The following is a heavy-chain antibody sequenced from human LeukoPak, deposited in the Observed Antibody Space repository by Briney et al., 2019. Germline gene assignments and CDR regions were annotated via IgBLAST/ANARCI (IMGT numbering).Heavy chain of an antibody. V-gene: IGHV5-51*01. J-gene: IGHJ4*02. CDR3: ARAYGRGFDY. CDR2: IYPADSDT. D-gene: IGHD3-10*02. CDR1: GYNFPTYW. Sequence: GESLKISCKGSGYNFPTYWIGWVRQMPGKGLERMGIIYPADSDTRYSPSFQGQVTISADKSISTAYLQWSSLKASDTAMYYCARAYGRGFDYWGQGSLVTVSS.